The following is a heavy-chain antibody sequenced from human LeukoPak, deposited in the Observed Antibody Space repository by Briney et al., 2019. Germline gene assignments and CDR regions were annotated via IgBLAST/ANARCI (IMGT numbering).Heavy chain of an antibody. J-gene: IGHJ5*02. CDR3: AKDLLPEYSYDSTGYKPPGS. CDR2: ISGSGGST. V-gene: IGHV3-23*01. Sequence: GGSLRLSCAASGFTFSSYAMSWVRQAPGKGLEGGSAISGSGGSTYYADSVKGRFTISRDNSKNTLDLQRNSLRAEETDVYYCAKDLLPEYSYDSTGYKPPGSWGQGTLVTVSS. D-gene: IGHD3-22*01. CDR1: GFTFSSYA.